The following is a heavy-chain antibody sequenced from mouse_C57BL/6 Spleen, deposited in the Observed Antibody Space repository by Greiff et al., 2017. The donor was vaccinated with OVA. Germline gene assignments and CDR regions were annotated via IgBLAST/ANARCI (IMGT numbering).Heavy chain of an antibody. CDR3: ARKGNYYGSFFFDY. J-gene: IGHJ2*01. Sequence: QVQLKQPGAELVKPGASVKLSCKASGYTFTSYWMQWVKQRPGQGLEWIGEVDPSDSYTNYNQKFKGKATLNVDTSSSTAYMQLSSLTSEDDAVYYCARKGNYYGSFFFDYWGQGTTLTVSS. V-gene: IGHV1-50*01. CDR1: GYTFTSYW. CDR2: VDPSDSYT. D-gene: IGHD1-1*01.